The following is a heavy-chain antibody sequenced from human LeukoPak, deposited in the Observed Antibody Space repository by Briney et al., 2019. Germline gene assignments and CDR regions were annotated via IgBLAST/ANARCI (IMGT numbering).Heavy chain of an antibody. V-gene: IGHV4-59*01. Sequence: SETLSLTCTVSGGSISSYYWSWIRQPPGKGLEWIGYIYYSGSTNYNPSLKSRVTISVDTSKNQFSLKLSSVTAADTAVYYCARGFGSGWYGPFDYWGQGTLVTVSS. CDR1: GGSISSYY. D-gene: IGHD6-19*01. CDR2: IYYSGST. J-gene: IGHJ4*02. CDR3: ARGFGSGWYGPFDY.